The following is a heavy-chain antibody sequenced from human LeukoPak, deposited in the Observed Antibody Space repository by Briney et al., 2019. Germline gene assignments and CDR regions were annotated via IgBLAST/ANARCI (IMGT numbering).Heavy chain of an antibody. V-gene: IGHV4-59*01. Sequence: SETLSLTCTVSGGSISGYYWSWIRQPPGKGLEWIGYIYYSGSTNYNPSLKSRVTISVDTSKNHFSLKLTSVTAADTAVYYCARGTRSTGSYFYFDYWGQGTLVTVSS. D-gene: IGHD1-26*01. CDR1: GGSISGYY. J-gene: IGHJ4*02. CDR2: IYYSGST. CDR3: ARGTRSTGSYFYFDY.